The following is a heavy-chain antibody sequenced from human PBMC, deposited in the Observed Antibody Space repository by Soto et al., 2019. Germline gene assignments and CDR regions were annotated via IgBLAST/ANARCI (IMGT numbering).Heavy chain of an antibody. CDR1: GGSFSGYY. D-gene: IGHD1-7*01. V-gene: IGHV4-34*01. J-gene: IGHJ5*02. CDR2: INHSGST. CDR3: ARDGELPIFRRFDP. Sequence: QVQLQQWGAGLLKPSETLSLTCAVYGGSFSGYYWSWIRQPPGKGLEWIGEINHSGSTNYNPSLKSRVTISVDTSKNQFSLKLSSVTAADTAVYYCARDGELPIFRRFDPWGQGTLVTVSS.